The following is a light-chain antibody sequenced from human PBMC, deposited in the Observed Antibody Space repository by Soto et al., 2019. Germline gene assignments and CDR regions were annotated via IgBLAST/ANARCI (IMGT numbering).Light chain of an antibody. CDR1: QSVSSNY. CDR2: GAS. CDR3: QQYSSSPPEFT. V-gene: IGKV3-20*01. J-gene: IGKJ3*01. Sequence: EIVLTQSPGTLSVSPGERVTLSCRASQSVSSNYLASYQQRPGQAPRLLIFGASYRATGIPDRFSGSGSGTDFTLTISRLEPEDFAVYYCQQYSSSPPEFTFGPGTKVDSK.